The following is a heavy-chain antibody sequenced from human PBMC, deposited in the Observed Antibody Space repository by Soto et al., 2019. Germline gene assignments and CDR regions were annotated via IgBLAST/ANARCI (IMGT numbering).Heavy chain of an antibody. CDR3: ARPYSMGDWFDP. Sequence: SETLSLTCTVSGGSISSSSYYWGWIRQPPGKGLEWIGSIYYSGSTYCNPSLKSRVTISVDTSKNQFSLNLSSVTAPDTAVYYCARPYSMGDWFDPWGQGTLVTVSS. CDR2: IYYSGST. CDR1: GGSISSSSYY. D-gene: IGHD6-13*01. V-gene: IGHV4-39*01. J-gene: IGHJ5*02.